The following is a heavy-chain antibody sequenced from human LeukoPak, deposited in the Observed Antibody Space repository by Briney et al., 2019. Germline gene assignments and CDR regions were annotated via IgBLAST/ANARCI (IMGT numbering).Heavy chain of an antibody. J-gene: IGHJ5*02. CDR2: MYYSGTT. D-gene: IGHD1-26*01. CDR1: GGSISSSSYY. CDR3: ARHRYRSGSDWIDP. V-gene: IGHV4-39*01. Sequence: SQTLSLTCTVSGGSISSSSYYWGWIRQPPGKGLEWIGSMYYSGTTYYNPSLKSRVTISVDTSKNQFSLKLSSVTAADTAVYYCARHRYRSGSDWIDPWGQGTLVTVSS.